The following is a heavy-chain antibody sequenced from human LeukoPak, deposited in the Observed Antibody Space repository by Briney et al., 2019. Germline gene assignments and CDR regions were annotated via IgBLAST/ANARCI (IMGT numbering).Heavy chain of an antibody. V-gene: IGHV3-30*04. CDR1: GFTFSQFA. CDR3: ARDSNSDFWSGYYTNYFDY. Sequence: PGGPLRLSCAASGFTFSQFAVHWVRQAPGKGLEWVADISHDGRNTYYADSVKGRFTISRDNSKNTLYLQMNSLRTEDTAVYYCARDSNSDFWSGYYTNYFDYWGQGTLVTVSS. D-gene: IGHD3-3*01. CDR2: ISHDGRNT. J-gene: IGHJ4*02.